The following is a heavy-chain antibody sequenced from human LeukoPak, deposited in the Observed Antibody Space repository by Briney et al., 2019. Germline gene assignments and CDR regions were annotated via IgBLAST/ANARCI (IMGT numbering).Heavy chain of an antibody. CDR1: GLTFSNYA. V-gene: IGHV3-64*02. J-gene: IGHJ4*02. Sequence: GGSLRLSCAASGLTFSNYAMHWVRQAPGMGLEYVSAINANGGGIYYADSVKGRFTISRDNSKSTLYLQLGSLRAEDMAVYFCARVLLTGYYYDYWGQGTLVTVSS. CDR3: ARVLLTGYYYDY. D-gene: IGHD3-9*01. CDR2: INANGGGI.